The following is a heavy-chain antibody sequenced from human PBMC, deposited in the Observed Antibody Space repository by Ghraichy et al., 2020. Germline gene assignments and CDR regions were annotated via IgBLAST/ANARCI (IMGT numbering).Heavy chain of an antibody. CDR1: GGTFSSYA. CDR2: ITPLFGIT. D-gene: IGHD3-10*01. Sequence: SVKVSCKASGGTFSSYAVSWVRQAPGQGLEWTGMITPLFGITKYAQKFQGRVTITADKSTNTVYMELSSLRSEDTAVYFCARGGEGYYGLDVWGQGTTVTVSS. CDR3: ARGGEGYYGLDV. V-gene: IGHV1-69*04. J-gene: IGHJ6*02.